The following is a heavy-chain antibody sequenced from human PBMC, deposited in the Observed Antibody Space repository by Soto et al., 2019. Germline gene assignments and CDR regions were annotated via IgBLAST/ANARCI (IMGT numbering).Heavy chain of an antibody. J-gene: IGHJ4*02. CDR2: IYWDDDK. Sequence: QITLKESGPTLVKPTQTPTLTCTFSGFSLSTRGVGVGWIRQPPGKALEWLAVIYWDDDKRYSPSLQSRLTITKDTSKNQVVLTMTNMDPVDTATYYCARKNYGDYPTDYWGQGTLVTVSS. CDR1: GFSLSTRGVG. V-gene: IGHV2-5*02. CDR3: ARKNYGDYPTDY. D-gene: IGHD4-17*01.